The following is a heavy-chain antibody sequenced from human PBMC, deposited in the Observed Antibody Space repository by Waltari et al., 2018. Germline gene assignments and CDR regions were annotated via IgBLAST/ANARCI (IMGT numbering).Heavy chain of an antibody. D-gene: IGHD5-18*01. CDR3: ARGREQSADTAMVN. Sequence: QVQLQESGPGLVKPSETLSLTCPVSGGSISSYYWSWIRQPPGKGLEWIGYIYYSGSTNYNPSLKSRVTISVDTSKNQFSLKLSSVTAADTAVYYWARGREQSADTAMVNWGQGTLVTVSS. J-gene: IGHJ4*02. CDR2: IYYSGST. V-gene: IGHV4-59*01. CDR1: GGSISSYY.